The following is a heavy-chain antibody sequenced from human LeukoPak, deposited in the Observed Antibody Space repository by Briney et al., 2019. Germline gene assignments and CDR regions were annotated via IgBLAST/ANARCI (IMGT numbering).Heavy chain of an antibody. CDR3: ARDGGDYYDSSGPFDY. D-gene: IGHD3-22*01. CDR2: IYSGGST. Sequence: GGSLRLSCAASGFTASSNYMSWVRQAPGKGLEWVSVIYSGGSTYYADSVKGRFTISRDNSKNTLYLQMNSLRAEDTAVYYCARDGGDYYDSSGPFDYWGQGTLVTVSS. V-gene: IGHV3-53*01. J-gene: IGHJ4*02. CDR1: GFTASSNY.